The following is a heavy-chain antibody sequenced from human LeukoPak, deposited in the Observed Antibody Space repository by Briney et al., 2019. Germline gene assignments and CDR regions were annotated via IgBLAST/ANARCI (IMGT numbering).Heavy chain of an antibody. D-gene: IGHD3-22*01. CDR1: GGTFSSYA. Sequence: SVKVSCKASGGTFSSYAISWVRQAPGQGLEWMGRIISILGIANYAQKFQGRVTITADKSTSTAYMELSSLRSEDTAVYYCARYYYDSSGPYYFDYWGQGTLVTVSS. J-gene: IGHJ4*02. CDR3: ARYYYDSSGPYYFDY. CDR2: IISILGIA. V-gene: IGHV1-69*04.